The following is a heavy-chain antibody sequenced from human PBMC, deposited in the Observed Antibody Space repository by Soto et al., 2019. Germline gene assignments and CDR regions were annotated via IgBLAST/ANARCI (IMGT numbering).Heavy chain of an antibody. J-gene: IGHJ4*02. D-gene: IGHD5-18*01. CDR2: IYNGGSP. V-gene: IGHV4-59*01. Sequence: SETLSLTCTVSGDSISTAYWSWIRQPPGKRLEYIGFIYNGGSPNYSPSLESRVTISPDTSKNQFFLKLTSVTAADTAVYYCARDNGYSYGYTLDHWGQGTLVTVSS. CDR1: GDSISTAY. CDR3: ARDNGYSYGYTLDH.